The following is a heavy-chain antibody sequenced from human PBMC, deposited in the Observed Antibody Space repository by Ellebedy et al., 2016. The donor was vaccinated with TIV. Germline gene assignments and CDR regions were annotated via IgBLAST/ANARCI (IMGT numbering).Heavy chain of an antibody. D-gene: IGHD3-3*01. CDR2: IYYSGSR. Sequence: GSLRLXCAVSGASISSGSWWSWVRQPPGKGLEWIGEIYYSGSRNYNPSLKSRVTMSVDKSKRQFSLRLNSVTAADTAVYYCARVYREVPRIYYFDYWGQGTLVTVSS. CDR3: ARVYREVPRIYYFDY. J-gene: IGHJ4*02. V-gene: IGHV4-4*02. CDR1: GASISSGSW.